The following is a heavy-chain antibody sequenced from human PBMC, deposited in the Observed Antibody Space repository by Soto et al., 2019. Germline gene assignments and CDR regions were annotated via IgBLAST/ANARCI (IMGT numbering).Heavy chain of an antibody. CDR2: ISSSGSTI. CDR1: GFTFSSYE. J-gene: IGHJ6*02. D-gene: IGHD6-13*01. V-gene: IGHV3-48*03. Sequence: EVQLVESGGGLVQPGGSLRLSCAASGFTFSSYEMNWVRQAPGKGLEWVSYISSSGSTIYYADSVKGRFTISRDNAKNSLYLQMNSLRAEDTAVYYCARRPSGGSSSWYVHYYYGMDVWGQGTTVTVSS. CDR3: ARRPSGGSSSWYVHYYYGMDV.